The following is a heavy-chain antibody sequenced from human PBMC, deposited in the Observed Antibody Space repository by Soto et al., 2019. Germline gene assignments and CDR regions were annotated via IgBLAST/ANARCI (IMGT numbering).Heavy chain of an antibody. D-gene: IGHD6-19*01. V-gene: IGHV3-23*01. CDR1: GFTFSSYA. CDR2: ISGSGGST. CDR3: AKANSSGYRRVAFEY. Sequence: EVQLLESGGGLVQPGGSLRLSCAASGFTFSSYAMSWVRQAPGKGLEWVSAISGSGGSTYYADSVKGRFTISRDNSKNTLYLQMNSLRAEDTAVYYGAKANSSGYRRVAFEYWGQGTLVTVCS. J-gene: IGHJ4*02.